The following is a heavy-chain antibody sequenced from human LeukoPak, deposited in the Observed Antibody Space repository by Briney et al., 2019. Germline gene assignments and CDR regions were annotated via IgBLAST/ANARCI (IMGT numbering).Heavy chain of an antibody. D-gene: IGHD4-17*01. CDR2: ISYDGSNK. J-gene: IGHJ4*02. CDR1: GFTFSRYA. Sequence: GGSLRLPRAASGFTFSRYAMHWVRQAPGKGLEWVAVISYDGSNKYYADSVKGRFTISRDNSRNTLYLQMNSLRAEDTAVYYCARDQYGECYFDYWGQGTLVTVSS. V-gene: IGHV3-30*01. CDR3: ARDQYGECYFDY.